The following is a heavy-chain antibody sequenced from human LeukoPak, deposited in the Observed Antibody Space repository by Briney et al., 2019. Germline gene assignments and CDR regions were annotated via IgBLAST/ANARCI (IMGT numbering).Heavy chain of an antibody. CDR1: GFTLSSYA. D-gene: IGHD1-26*01. J-gene: IGHJ3*02. CDR3: AKDHGLLFEWELLDAFDI. Sequence: GGSLRLSCAASGFTLSSYAMSWVRQAPGKGLEWVSAISGSGGSTYYADSVKGRFTISRDNSKNTLYLQMNSLRAEDTAVYYCAKDHGLLFEWELLDAFDIWGQGTMVTVSS. V-gene: IGHV3-23*01. CDR2: ISGSGGST.